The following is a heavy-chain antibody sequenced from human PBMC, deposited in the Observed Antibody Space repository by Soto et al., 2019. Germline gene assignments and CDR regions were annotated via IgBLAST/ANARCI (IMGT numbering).Heavy chain of an antibody. Sequence: QVHLQESGPGLVMPSETLSLTCTVSGASISSYYWTWVRQPPGKGLDWIGYMSNSGSTNYNPSFKSRVAMSVDTSKNQFSLKLGSVTAADTAVYYCVRHATDHRGNAEDWYFDLWGRSTLVTVSS. CDR3: VRHATDHRGNAEDWYFDL. CDR2: MSNSGST. CDR1: GASISSYY. V-gene: IGHV4-59*08. D-gene: IGHD2-15*01. J-gene: IGHJ2*01.